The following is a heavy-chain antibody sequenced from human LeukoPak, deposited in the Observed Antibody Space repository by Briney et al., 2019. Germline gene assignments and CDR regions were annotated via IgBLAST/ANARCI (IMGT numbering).Heavy chain of an antibody. D-gene: IGHD1-26*01. V-gene: IGHV1-2*04. CDR3: ARGGHSGSYHTPDY. J-gene: IGHJ4*02. CDR1: GYTFTGYY. Sequence: ASVKVSCKASGYTFTGYYMHWVRQAPGQGLEWMGWINPSSGGTNYAQKFQGWVTMTRDTSISTAYMELSRLRSDDTAVYYCARGGHSGSYHTPDYWGQGTLVTVSS. CDR2: INPSSGGT.